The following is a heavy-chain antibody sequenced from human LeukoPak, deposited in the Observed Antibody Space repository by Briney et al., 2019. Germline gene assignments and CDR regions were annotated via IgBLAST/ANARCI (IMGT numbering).Heavy chain of an antibody. CDR2: IIPIFGTA. CDR1: GGTFSSYA. CDR3: ARWKVGFSSWSDFEY. J-gene: IGHJ4*02. D-gene: IGHD6-6*01. V-gene: IGHV1-69*05. Sequence: GASVKVSCKASGGTFSSYAISWVRQAPGQGLEWMGRIIPIFGTANYAQKFQGRVTITTDESTSTAYMELSSLRSEDTAVYYCARWKVGFSSWSDFEYWGQGTLVTVSS.